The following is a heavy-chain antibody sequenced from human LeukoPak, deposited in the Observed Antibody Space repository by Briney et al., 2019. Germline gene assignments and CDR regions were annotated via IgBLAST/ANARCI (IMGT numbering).Heavy chain of an antibody. CDR3: ARVALSYGSGSRGFDF. V-gene: IGHV1-18*01. Sequence: ASVKVSCKASGCNFNNYGISWVRQVPGQGLEWLGWISVYNDNTIYAQRFQDRVTMTADTSTTTPYMELRSLTSSHTAVYHCARVALSYGSGSRGFDFWGQGTLVTVSS. J-gene: IGHJ4*02. CDR2: ISVYNDNT. D-gene: IGHD3-10*01. CDR1: GCNFNNYG.